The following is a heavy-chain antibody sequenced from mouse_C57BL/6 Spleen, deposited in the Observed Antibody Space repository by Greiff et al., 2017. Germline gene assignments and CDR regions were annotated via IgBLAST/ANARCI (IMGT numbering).Heavy chain of an antibody. V-gene: IGHV1-82*01. J-gene: IGHJ4*01. Sequence: VNLVESGPELVKPGASVKISCKASGYAFSSSWMNWVKQRPGTGLEWIGRFYPGAGDTNYNGKFKGKATLTTDKSSSTAYMQLSSLTSEDSAVYFCANYDCDGRVDYWGQGTSVTVSS. CDR2: FYPGAGDT. CDR1: GYAFSSSW. D-gene: IGHD2-4*01. CDR3: ANYDCDGRVDY.